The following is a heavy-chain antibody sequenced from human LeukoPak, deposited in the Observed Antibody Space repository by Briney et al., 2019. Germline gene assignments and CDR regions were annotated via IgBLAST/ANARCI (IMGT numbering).Heavy chain of an antibody. Sequence: KSSVTLSLICTLSGGSMSRYYWSWIREPPGKGLVWIGYIYYSGSTNYNPSLKSRVTISVDTSKNQFSLKLSSVTAADTAVYYCARGSMITFGGVIVPFDYWGQGTLVTVSS. J-gene: IGHJ4*02. CDR1: GGSMSRYY. V-gene: IGHV4-59*13. CDR2: IYYSGST. D-gene: IGHD3-16*02. CDR3: ARGSMITFGGVIVPFDY.